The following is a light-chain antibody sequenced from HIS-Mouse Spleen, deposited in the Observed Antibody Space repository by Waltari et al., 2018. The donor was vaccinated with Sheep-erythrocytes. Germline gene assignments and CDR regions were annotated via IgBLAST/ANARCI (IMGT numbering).Light chain of an antibody. CDR2: QDS. CDR3: QAWDSSTVV. V-gene: IGLV3-1*01. Sequence: SYELTQPPSVSVSPGQTASITCSGDKWVDKYACWYQQKPGQSPVLVIYQDSKRPSGIPERFSGSNSGNTGTLTISGTQAMDEADYYCQAWDSSTVVFGGGTKLTVL. J-gene: IGLJ2*01. CDR1: KWVDKY.